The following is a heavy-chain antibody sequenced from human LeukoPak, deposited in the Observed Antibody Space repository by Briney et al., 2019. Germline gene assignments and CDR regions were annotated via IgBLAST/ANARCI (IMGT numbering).Heavy chain of an antibody. Sequence: GGSLRLSCAASGFTFSSYWMSWVRQAPGKGLECVANIKEDGSEEYYVDSVKGRFSISRDNAKNSLYLQMNSLRAEDTAVYYCARGPDIVVVPAAQQLYNWFDPWGQGTLVTVSS. J-gene: IGHJ5*02. V-gene: IGHV3-7*03. D-gene: IGHD2-2*01. CDR1: GFTFSSYW. CDR3: ARGPDIVVVPAAQQLYNWFDP. CDR2: IKEDGSEE.